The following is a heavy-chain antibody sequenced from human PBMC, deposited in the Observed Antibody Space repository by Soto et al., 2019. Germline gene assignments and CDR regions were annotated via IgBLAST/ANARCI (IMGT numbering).Heavy chain of an antibody. Sequence: QVQLVQSGAELKKPGASVTVSCKASGYTFTGHDLHWVRQAPGQGLEWMGWIKANGGATKYARKFQGRVTMTRDTSTTTAYLELNSLRYDDTAVYFCARVGSYSDGSSYPYWGQGTLVTVSA. J-gene: IGHJ4*02. CDR3: ARVGSYSDGSSYPY. CDR2: IKANGGAT. V-gene: IGHV1-2*02. D-gene: IGHD6-6*01. CDR1: GYTFTGHD.